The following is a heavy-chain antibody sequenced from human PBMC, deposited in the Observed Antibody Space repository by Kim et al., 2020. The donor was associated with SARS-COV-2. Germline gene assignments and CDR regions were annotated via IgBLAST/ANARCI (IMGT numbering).Heavy chain of an antibody. CDR1: GASVRSGNYF. D-gene: IGHD2-2*01. Sequence: SETLSLTCSVSGASVRSGNYFWSWIRQPPGKGLEWIGHVFYSGNSNYSPSLKSRVALSLDMSKNQFSLRLTSVTSADTAVYFCARLPARTLSAETGVFWGQGTLVTVSS. V-gene: IGHV4-61*01. CDR2: VFYSGNS. CDR3: ARLPARTLSAETGVF. J-gene: IGHJ4*02.